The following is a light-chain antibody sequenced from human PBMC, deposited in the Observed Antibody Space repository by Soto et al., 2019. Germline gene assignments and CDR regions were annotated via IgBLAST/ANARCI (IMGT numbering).Light chain of an antibody. CDR2: GAS. J-gene: IGKJ2*03. V-gene: IGKV3-20*01. CDR1: QSVSSSN. CDR3: QQYGSSPVS. Sequence: EIVLTQSPGTLSLSPGERATLSCRASQSVSSSNLAWYQHKPGQAPRLVMYGASSRATGIPDRFSGSGSGTDFTLTISRLEPEGFAIYYCQQYGSSPVSFGQGTKLEIK.